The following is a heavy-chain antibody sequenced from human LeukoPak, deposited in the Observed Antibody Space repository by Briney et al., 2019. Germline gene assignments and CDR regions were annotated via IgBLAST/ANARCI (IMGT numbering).Heavy chain of an antibody. V-gene: IGHV4-4*07. D-gene: IGHD3-22*01. CDR2: IYTSGST. CDR3: ARDRYYYDSSGYLFDY. Sequence: PSETLSLTCTVSGGSISSYYWSWLRQPAGKGLEWLGRIYTSGSTNYNPSLKSRVTMSVDTSKNQFSLKLSSVTAADTAVYYCARDRYYYDSSGYLFDYWGQGTLVTVSS. CDR1: GGSISSYY. J-gene: IGHJ4*02.